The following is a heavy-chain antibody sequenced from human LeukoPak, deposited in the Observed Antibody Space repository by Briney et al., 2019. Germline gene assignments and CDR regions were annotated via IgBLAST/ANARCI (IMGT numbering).Heavy chain of an antibody. Sequence: GSLRLSCAASGFNFGAYAMHWVRQSPGKGLDWVALISYDGSNQWYADSVKGRFTISRDNVDNVVYLEMNGLRAEDTATYYCAKVAVSGPTGWFDSWGQGTLVIVSS. CDR3: AKVAVSGPTGWFDS. J-gene: IGHJ5*01. CDR1: GFNFGAYA. D-gene: IGHD2-8*02. CDR2: ISYDGSNQ. V-gene: IGHV3-30*04.